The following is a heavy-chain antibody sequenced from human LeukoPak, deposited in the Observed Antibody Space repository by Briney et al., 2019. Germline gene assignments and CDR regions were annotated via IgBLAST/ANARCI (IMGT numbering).Heavy chain of an antibody. CDR3: ASRQVA. Sequence: GGSLRLSCAASGFTVSNDFMTWVRQAPGKGLEWVSLIYSDGSAYYADSVKGRFTISRDSSKNILYLQMNSLRAEDTAVYYCASRQVAGGQGTLVTVSS. V-gene: IGHV3-53*01. J-gene: IGHJ4*02. CDR2: IYSDGSA. CDR1: GFTVSNDF.